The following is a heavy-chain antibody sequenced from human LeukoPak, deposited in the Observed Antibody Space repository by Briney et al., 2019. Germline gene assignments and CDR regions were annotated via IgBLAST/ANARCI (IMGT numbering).Heavy chain of an antibody. D-gene: IGHD3-10*01. CDR2: IIPIFGTA. CDR1: GGTFSSYA. CDR3: AMSPTMVRGVIEYYFDY. V-gene: IGHV1-69*13. J-gene: IGHJ4*02. Sequence: SVKVSCKASGGTFSSYAISWVRRAPGQGLEWMGGIIPIFGTANYAQKFQGRVTITADESTSTAYMELSSLRSEDTAVYYCAMSPTMVRGVIEYYFDYWGQGTLVTVSS.